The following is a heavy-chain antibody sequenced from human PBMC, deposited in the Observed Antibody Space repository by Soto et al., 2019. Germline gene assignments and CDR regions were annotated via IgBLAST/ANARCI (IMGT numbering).Heavy chain of an antibody. CDR3: ARDRKWELNFDY. D-gene: IGHD1-26*01. V-gene: IGHV3-33*01. CDR2: IWFDGNKK. J-gene: IGHJ4*02. Sequence: GGSLRLSCVASGFTFRTYGMHWVRQAPGKGLEWVANIWFDGNKKFYADSVKGRFSISRDNSNSAVFLQMNNLRPEDTAMYYCARDRKWELNFDYWGQGTQVTVSS. CDR1: GFTFRTYG.